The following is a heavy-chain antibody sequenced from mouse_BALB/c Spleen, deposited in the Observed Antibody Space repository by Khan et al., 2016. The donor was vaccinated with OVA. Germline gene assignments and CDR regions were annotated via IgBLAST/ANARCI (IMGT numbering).Heavy chain of an antibody. CDR2: INPSSAYI. CDR1: GYTFTSYT. J-gene: IGHJ3*01. D-gene: IGHD2-14*01. CDR3: ASDYGYPAWFAY. V-gene: IGHV1-4*01. Sequence: QVQLQQSGAELARPGASVKMSCKASGYTFTSYTMHWVKQMPGQGLEWIGYINPSSAYINYNQKFKDKATLTADKSSSTAYMQLSSLTSEDFAVYCCASDYGYPAWFAYGGQGTLVTVSA.